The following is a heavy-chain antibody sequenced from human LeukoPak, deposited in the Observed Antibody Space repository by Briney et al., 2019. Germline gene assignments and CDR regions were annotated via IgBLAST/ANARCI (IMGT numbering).Heavy chain of an antibody. J-gene: IGHJ6*03. CDR1: GFILSDYY. D-gene: IGHD3-10*02. Sequence: PGGSLRLSCAASGFILSDYYMSWIRQAPGKGLEWVAYISTNDSTTYYADSVKGRFTISSDNANNSLYLQMNSLRAEDTAVFYCAELGITMIGGVWGKGTTVTIS. CDR2: ISTNDSTT. CDR3: AELGITMIGGV. V-gene: IGHV3-11*04.